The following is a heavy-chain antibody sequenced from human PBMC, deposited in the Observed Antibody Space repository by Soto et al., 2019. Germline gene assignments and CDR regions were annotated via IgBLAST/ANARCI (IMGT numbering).Heavy chain of an antibody. CDR1: GGSISSSSYY. J-gene: IGHJ4*02. D-gene: IGHD2-15*01. CDR2: ISYSGST. CDR3: ASPTLYCSGGNCPWAY. Sequence: QLQLQESGPGLVKPSETLSLTCTVSGGSISSSSYYWGWIRQPPGKGLEWIGSISYSGSTYYNPSLKSRVTISVDMSKNQFSLTLSSVTAADTAVYYCASPTLYCSGGNCPWAYWGQGTLVTVSS. V-gene: IGHV4-39*01.